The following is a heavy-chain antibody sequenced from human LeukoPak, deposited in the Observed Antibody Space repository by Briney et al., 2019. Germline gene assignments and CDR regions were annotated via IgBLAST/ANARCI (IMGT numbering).Heavy chain of an antibody. D-gene: IGHD3-16*01. V-gene: IGHV3-23*01. CDR2: ISGSGGST. CDR3: AKEGGFLQTYFDY. Sequence: GGSLRLSCAASGFTFSTYGMHWVRQAPGKGLEWVSAISGSGGSTYYADSVKGRFTISRDNSKNTLYLQMNSLRAEDTAVYYCAKEGGFLQTYFDYWGQGTLVTVSS. CDR1: GFTFSTYG. J-gene: IGHJ4*02.